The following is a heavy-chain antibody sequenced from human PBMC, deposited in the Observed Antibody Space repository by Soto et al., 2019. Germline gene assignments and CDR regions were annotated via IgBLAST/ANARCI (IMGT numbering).Heavy chain of an antibody. CDR3: AKDGSRRSSSPFDP. V-gene: IGHV3-23*01. CDR2: ISGSGGST. Sequence: GESLRLSCAASGFTFSSYAMSWVRQAPGKGLEWVSAISGSGGSTYYADSVKGRFTISRDNSKNTLYLQMNSLRAEDTAVYYCAKDGSRRSSSPFDPWGQGTLVTVSS. J-gene: IGHJ5*02. CDR1: GFTFSSYA. D-gene: IGHD6-6*01.